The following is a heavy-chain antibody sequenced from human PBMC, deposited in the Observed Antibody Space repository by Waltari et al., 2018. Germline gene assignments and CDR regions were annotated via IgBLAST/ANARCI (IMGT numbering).Heavy chain of an antibody. CDR3: AREARAPYFDY. Sequence: QVQLVPSGAEVKKPGGSMKVFCKASGYTLTSYDMHWVRQAPGQRLEWMGWINAGNGNTKYSQKFQGRVTITRDTSASTAYMELSSLRSEDTAVYYCAREARAPYFDYWGQGTLVTVSS. CDR1: GYTLTSYD. V-gene: IGHV1-3*01. CDR2: INAGNGNT. J-gene: IGHJ4*02.